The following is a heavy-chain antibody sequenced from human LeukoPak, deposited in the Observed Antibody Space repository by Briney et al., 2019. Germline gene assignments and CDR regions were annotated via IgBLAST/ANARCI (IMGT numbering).Heavy chain of an antibody. J-gene: IGHJ3*02. CDR3: AEDIPYYFYSSHYQDDAFDN. Sequence: GMSLRLSCAASGFSFSNYGMHWVRQAPGKGLEWVATIKHDGSNKYYAESVKGRFTISRDNSKNTLYLQMNSLRVEDTAVYYCAEDIPYYFYSSHYQDDAFDNWGQGTMVTVSS. V-gene: IGHV3-30*18. CDR1: GFSFSNYG. D-gene: IGHD4-11*01. CDR2: IKHDGSNK.